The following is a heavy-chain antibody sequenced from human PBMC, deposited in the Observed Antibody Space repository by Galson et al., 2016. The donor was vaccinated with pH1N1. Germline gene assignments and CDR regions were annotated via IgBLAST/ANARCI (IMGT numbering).Heavy chain of an antibody. D-gene: IGHD1-1*01. CDR2: IYYSGNT. Sequence: SETLSLTCSVSGGSMNSGYWIWMRQPPGKGLEWIAYIYYSGNTNYNSSLKSRVTISIDRSKRHISLNLSSVTAADTAVYYCASLAASSTLDYHYGIDAWGQGTTVIVSS. CDR3: ASLAASSTLDYHYGIDA. V-gene: IGHV4-59*01. CDR1: GGSMNSGY. J-gene: IGHJ6*02.